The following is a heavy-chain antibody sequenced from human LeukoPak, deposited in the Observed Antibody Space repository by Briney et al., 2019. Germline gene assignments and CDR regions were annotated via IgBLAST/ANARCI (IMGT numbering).Heavy chain of an antibody. CDR1: GFTFSRYS. Sequence: GGSLRLSCAASGFTFSRYSMNWVRQAPGKGLEWVANIKQDGSEKYYVDSVKGRFTISRDNAKNSLYLQMNSLRAEDTAVYYCARLYGSGIFDYWGQGTLVTVSS. D-gene: IGHD3-10*01. CDR2: IKQDGSEK. V-gene: IGHV3-7*01. J-gene: IGHJ4*02. CDR3: ARLYGSGIFDY.